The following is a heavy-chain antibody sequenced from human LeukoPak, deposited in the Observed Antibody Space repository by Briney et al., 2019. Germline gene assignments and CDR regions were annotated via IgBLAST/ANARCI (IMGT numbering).Heavy chain of an antibody. CDR1: GSTFSYYA. CDR2: IWSDGSNK. V-gene: IGHV3-33*01. D-gene: IGHD3-10*01. CDR3: ARELFSSGSCPDG. J-gene: IGHJ4*02. Sequence: PGGSLRLSCAASGSTFSYYAIHWVRQAPGKGLEWVALIWSDGSNKYYADSVKGRITISRDNSKNTVYLQMNSLRAEDTAVYYCARELFSSGSCPDGWGQGTLVTVSS.